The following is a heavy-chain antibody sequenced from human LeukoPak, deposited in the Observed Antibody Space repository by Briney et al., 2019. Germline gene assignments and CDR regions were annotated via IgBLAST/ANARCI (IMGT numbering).Heavy chain of an antibody. Sequence: GGSLRLSCTASGFTFGDYAMSWVRQAPGKGLEWVGFIRSKAYGGTTEYAASVKGRFTISRDDSKSIAYLQMNSLKTEDTAVYYCTRDAHPTIFGVGDAFDIWGQGTMVTVSS. V-gene: IGHV3-49*04. D-gene: IGHD3-3*01. CDR1: GFTFGDYA. J-gene: IGHJ3*02. CDR2: IRSKAYGGTT. CDR3: TRDAHPTIFGVGDAFDI.